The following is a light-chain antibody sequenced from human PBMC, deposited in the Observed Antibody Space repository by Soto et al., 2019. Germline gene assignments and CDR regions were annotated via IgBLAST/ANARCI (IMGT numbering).Light chain of an antibody. CDR1: ESVSRN. J-gene: IGKJ4*01. CDR2: DAS. CDR3: QQFSSYPLT. Sequence: EMVVTQSPATLSVSPGERVTLSCRASESVSRNLAWYQQKPCQAPRLLIYDASSRATGIPDRFSGGGSGTDFTLTISRLEPEDFAVYYCQQFSSYPLTFGGGTKVDIK. V-gene: IGKV3-20*01.